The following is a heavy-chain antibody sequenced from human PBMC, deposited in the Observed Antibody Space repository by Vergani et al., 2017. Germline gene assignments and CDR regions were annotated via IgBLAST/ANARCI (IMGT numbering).Heavy chain of an antibody. CDR2: ISSSSSYI. V-gene: IGHV3-21*01. D-gene: IGHD3-22*01. CDR3: ARDDSPDYYDSSGYYSFDY. Sequence: EVQLLESGGGLVQPGGSLRLSCAASGFTFSSYAMSWVRQAPGKGLEWVSSISSSSSYIYYSDSVEGRFTISRDNAKNSLYLQMNSLRDEDTAVYYCARDDSPDYYDSSGYYSFDYWGQGTLVTVSS. J-gene: IGHJ4*02. CDR1: GFTFSSYA.